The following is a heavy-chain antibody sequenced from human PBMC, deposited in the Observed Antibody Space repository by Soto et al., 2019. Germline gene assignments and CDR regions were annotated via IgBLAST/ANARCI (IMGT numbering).Heavy chain of an antibody. D-gene: IGHD2-15*01. J-gene: IGHJ5*02. CDR3: ARGLPVDIVVVVAATNWFDP. CDR1: GYTFTGYY. V-gene: IGHV1-2*04. CDR2: INPNSGGT. Sequence: QVQLVQSGAEVKKPGASVKVSCKASGYTFTGYYMHWVRQAPGQGLEWMGWINPNSGGTNYEQKFQGWVNMTRDTSISTAYMELNRLRSDDTAVYYCARGLPVDIVVVVAATNWFDPWGQGTLVTVSS.